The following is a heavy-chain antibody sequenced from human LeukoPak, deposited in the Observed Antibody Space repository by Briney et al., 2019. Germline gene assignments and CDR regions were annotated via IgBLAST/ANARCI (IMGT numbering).Heavy chain of an antibody. D-gene: IGHD3-22*01. CDR1: GGSFSGYY. CDR3: ARADLYYYDSSGYRYSPTFDY. V-gene: IGHV4-34*01. Sequence: SETLSLTCAVYGGSFSGYYWSWIRQPPGKGLEWIGEINHSESTNYNPSLKSRVTISVDTSKNQFSLKLSSVTAADTAVYYCARADLYYYDSSGYRYSPTFDYWGQGTPVTVSS. CDR2: INHSEST. J-gene: IGHJ4*02.